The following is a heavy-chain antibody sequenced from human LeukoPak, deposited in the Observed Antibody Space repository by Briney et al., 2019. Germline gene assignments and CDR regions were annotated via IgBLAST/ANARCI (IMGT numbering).Heavy chain of an antibody. D-gene: IGHD2-15*01. V-gene: IGHV3-11*01. CDR1: GFTFSDYY. CDR2: ISPSGSAT. J-gene: IGHJ5*02. Sequence: GGSLRLSCAASGFTFSDYYIGWLRQAPGKGLEWISYISPSGSATFYADSVKGRFTISRDNAKNSLYLQMNSLRAEDTAVYYCARGYWSGGNCYPLFEPWGQGTLVTGSS. CDR3: ARGYWSGGNCYPLFEP.